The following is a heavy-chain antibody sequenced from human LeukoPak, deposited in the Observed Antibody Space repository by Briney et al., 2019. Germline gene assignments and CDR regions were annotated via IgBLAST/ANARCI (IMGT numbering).Heavy chain of an antibody. D-gene: IGHD2-21*01. CDR2: ISGSGGNT. CDR3: AGDRAYPNDVFNI. CDR1: GFTFSNYA. J-gene: IGHJ3*02. Sequence: GGSLRLSCAASGFTFSNYAMSWVRQAPGKGLEWVSAISGSGGNTYYADSVKGRFTISRDNSKNTLYLHMNSLRDEDTALYYCAGDRAYPNDVFNIWGQGTMITVS. V-gene: IGHV3-23*01.